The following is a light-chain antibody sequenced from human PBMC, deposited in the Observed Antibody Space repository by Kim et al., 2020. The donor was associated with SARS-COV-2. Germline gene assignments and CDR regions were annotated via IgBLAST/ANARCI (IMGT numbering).Light chain of an antibody. CDR3: QQRIRWPVT. J-gene: IGKJ2*01. CDR2: DAS. CDR1: QSVGSQ. V-gene: IGKV3-11*01. Sequence: SFAPGEIPTPSCRASQSVGSQLAWYQQKPGQTPRLLIYDASSRATGIPARFSGSGSGTDFTLTISSLEPEDFAVYYCQQRIRWPVTFGQGTKLEI.